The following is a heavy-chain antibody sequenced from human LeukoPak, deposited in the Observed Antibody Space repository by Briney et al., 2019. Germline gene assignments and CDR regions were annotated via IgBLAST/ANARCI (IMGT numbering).Heavy chain of an antibody. V-gene: IGHV3-21*04. Sequence: GGSLRLSCAASGFTFSSYSMNWVRQAPEKGLEWVSSISSSSSYIYYADSVKGRFTISRDNAKNSLYLQMNSLRAEDTAVYYCARVPPVAIAADTYWFDPWGQGTLVTVSS. CDR3: ARVPPVAIAADTYWFDP. CDR1: GFTFSSYS. D-gene: IGHD6-13*01. J-gene: IGHJ5*02. CDR2: ISSSSSYI.